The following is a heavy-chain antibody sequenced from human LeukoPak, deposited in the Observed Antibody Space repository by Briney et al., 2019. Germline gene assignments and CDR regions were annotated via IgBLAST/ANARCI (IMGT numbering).Heavy chain of an antibody. CDR3: TRHPLYGSSYDY. CDR1: GFTFSGSA. J-gene: IGHJ4*02. CDR2: IRSKANSYAT. V-gene: IGHV3-73*01. D-gene: IGHD6-13*01. Sequence: PGGSLRLSCAASGFTFSGSAMHWVRQASGKGLEWVGRIRSKANSYATAYAASVKGRFTISRDDSKNTAYLQMNSLKTGDTAVYYCTRHPLYGSSYDYWGQGTLVTVSS.